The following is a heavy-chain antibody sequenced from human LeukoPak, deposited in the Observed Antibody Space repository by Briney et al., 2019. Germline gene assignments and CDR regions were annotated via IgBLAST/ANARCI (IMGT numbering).Heavy chain of an antibody. D-gene: IGHD3-16*01. CDR2: MNPNSGNT. Sequence: ASVKVSCKASGYTFTSYDINWVRQATGQGLEWMGWMNPNSGNTGYAQKFQGRVTMTSDTSISTAFMNLNRLRSDDTAVYYCARAKAGPYYYANTAYSDLFDFWGQGTLVTVAS. CDR3: ARAKAGPYYYANTAYSDLFDF. J-gene: IGHJ4*02. CDR1: GYTFTSYD. V-gene: IGHV1-8*01.